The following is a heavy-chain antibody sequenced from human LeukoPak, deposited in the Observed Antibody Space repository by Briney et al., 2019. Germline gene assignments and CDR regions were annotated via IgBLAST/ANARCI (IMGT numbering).Heavy chain of an antibody. CDR3: ARALAVAADFDY. D-gene: IGHD6-19*01. CDR2: INPNSGVT. Sequence: GPPGRASCKPSGNSLTGTNMTGGGRALGQGLEGMGWINPNSGVTTYPQNFQGRVTMTRDTSISTAYMEQSRLRSDDTAVYYCARALAVAADFDYWGQGTLVTVSS. CDR1: GNSLTGTN. J-gene: IGHJ4*02. V-gene: IGHV1-2*02.